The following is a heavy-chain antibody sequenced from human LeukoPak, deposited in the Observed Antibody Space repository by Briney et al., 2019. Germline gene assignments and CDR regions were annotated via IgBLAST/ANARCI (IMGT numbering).Heavy chain of an antibody. Sequence: GGSLRLSCAASGFTFSDYYMSWIRQAPGKGLEWVSYISSSGSMISDADSVKGRFTISRDNAKESLYLQMNSLRAEDTALYYCARDLAVGAPYYYYYMDVWGKGTTVTVSS. CDR1: GFTFSDYY. CDR2: ISSSGSMI. D-gene: IGHD3-16*01. J-gene: IGHJ6*03. V-gene: IGHV3-11*01. CDR3: ARDLAVGAPYYYYYMDV.